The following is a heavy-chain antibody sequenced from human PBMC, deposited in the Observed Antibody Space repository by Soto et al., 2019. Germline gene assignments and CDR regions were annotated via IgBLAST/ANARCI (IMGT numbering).Heavy chain of an antibody. D-gene: IGHD3-10*02. CDR1: GFTFSNYV. CDR3: AKVPVVLALVFDY. CDR2: ISGSGDNK. Sequence: EVHLLDSGGGLVQPGGSLRLSCAASGFTFSNYVMSWVRQAPGKGLEWVSSISGSGDNKYYADSVKGRFPISRDNSKNTLFLHMNSPRSEYTAVYYCAKVPVVLALVFDYWGQGTLVTVSS. J-gene: IGHJ4*02. V-gene: IGHV3-23*01.